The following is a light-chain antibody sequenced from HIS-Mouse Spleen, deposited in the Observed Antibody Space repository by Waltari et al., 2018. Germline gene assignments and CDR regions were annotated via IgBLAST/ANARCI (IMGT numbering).Light chain of an antibody. CDR2: EDS. V-gene: IGLV3-10*01. CDR1: ALTKKY. Sequence: SYNLTQPPSVPVSPGQTARITCAGDALTKKYAYWYQQKSGQSPVLVSYEDSKRPSGIPERFSGSSSGTMATLTISGAQVEDEADYYCYSTDSSGNHRVFGGGTKLTVL. CDR3: YSTDSSGNHRV. J-gene: IGLJ2*01.